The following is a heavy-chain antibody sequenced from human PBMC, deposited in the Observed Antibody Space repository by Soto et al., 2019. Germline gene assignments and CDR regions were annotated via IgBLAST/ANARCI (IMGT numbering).Heavy chain of an antibody. CDR1: GFTFINYA. CDR2: ISGGGDAT. Sequence: EVHLLESGGGLVQPGGSLRLSCAGSGFTFINYAMNWVRQAPGKGLEWGSTISGGGDATFFADYVRGRFTISRDNAKNTVTLQMNNLGVDDTAVYYCARKIPGSTSRPDYWYFDLWGRGNLVTVSS. CDR3: ARKIPGSTSRPDYWYFDL. V-gene: IGHV3-23*01. J-gene: IGHJ2*01. D-gene: IGHD2-2*01.